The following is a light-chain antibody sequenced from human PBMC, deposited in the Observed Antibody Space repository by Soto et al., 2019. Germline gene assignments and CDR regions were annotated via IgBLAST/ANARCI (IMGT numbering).Light chain of an antibody. V-gene: IGLV2-14*01. CDR1: SSDVGGYNS. J-gene: IGLJ1*01. CDR2: DVT. Sequence: QAVVTQPASVSGSPGQSITISCTGTSSDVGGYNSVSWYQQHPGKAPKLILYDVTDRPSGVSYRFSGSKSGNTASLTISGLQAADEADYFCSSFTSSMTNVFGSGTKLTVL. CDR3: SSFTSSMTNV.